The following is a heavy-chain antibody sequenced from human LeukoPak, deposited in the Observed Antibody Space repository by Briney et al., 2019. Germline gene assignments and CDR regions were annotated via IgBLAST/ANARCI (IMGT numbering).Heavy chain of an antibody. CDR2: IWYDGTNK. CDR1: GFFFSSYG. J-gene: IGHJ4*02. CDR3: ARAGFGIVLMSSRRGFDY. D-gene: IGHD2-8*01. V-gene: IGHV3-33*01. Sequence: PGGSLRLSCEASGFFFSSYGMQWVRQAPGKGLEWVALIWYDGTNKYYADSVKGRFTISRDNSKNTLYLQMNSLRAEDTAVYYCARAGFGIVLMSSRRGFDYWGQGTLVTVSS.